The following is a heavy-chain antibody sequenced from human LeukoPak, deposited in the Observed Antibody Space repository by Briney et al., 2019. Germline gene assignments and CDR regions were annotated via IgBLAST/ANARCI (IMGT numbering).Heavy chain of an antibody. D-gene: IGHD1-7*01. J-gene: IGHJ5*02. CDR1: GFTFSDYW. Sequence: PGESLRLSCAASGFTFSDYWMSWVRQAPGKGLEWVASIKEDGSDKYYVDSLKGRFTISRDNARYSLFLQMNSLRAEDTAVYYCARDNYRFDDRWGQGTLVTVSS. V-gene: IGHV3-7*01. CDR2: IKEDGSDK. CDR3: ARDNYRFDDR.